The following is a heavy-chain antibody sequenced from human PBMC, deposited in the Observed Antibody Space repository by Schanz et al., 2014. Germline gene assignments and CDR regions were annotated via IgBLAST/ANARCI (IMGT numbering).Heavy chain of an antibody. J-gene: IGHJ4*02. CDR3: ARGTPFLCDY. CDR2: ISSTSTYL. CDR1: GFTFSSSW. D-gene: IGHD3-16*01. V-gene: IGHV3-21*01. Sequence: EVHLVESGGGLVQPGGSLRLSCAASGFTFSSSWMHWVRQAPGKGLEWVSSISSTSTYLYYADSVKGRFTISRDSARNSLYLQMSSLRAEDTAVYYCARGTPFLCDYWGQGTLVTVSS.